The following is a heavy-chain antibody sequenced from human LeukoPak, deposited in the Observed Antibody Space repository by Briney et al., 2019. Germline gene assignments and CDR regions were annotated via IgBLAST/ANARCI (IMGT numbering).Heavy chain of an antibody. V-gene: IGHV3-66*01. D-gene: IGHD5/OR15-5a*01. Sequence: GGSLRLSCAVSGFTMRDNDMTWVRLAPGKGLEWVSLIYSSGGTSYADSVKGRFTISKDNSKNTLYLQMNSLRAGDTAVYYCAKRPLSSCNWGLGTLVTVSS. CDR2: IYSSGGT. CDR3: AKRPLSSCN. CDR1: GFTMRDND. J-gene: IGHJ4*01.